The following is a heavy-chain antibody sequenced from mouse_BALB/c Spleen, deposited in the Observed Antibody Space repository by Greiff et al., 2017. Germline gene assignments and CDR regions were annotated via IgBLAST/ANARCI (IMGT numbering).Heavy chain of an antibody. CDR3: AREDYGSSSDY. CDR2: IDPSDSET. CDR1: GYSFTSYW. J-gene: IGHJ2*01. D-gene: IGHD1-1*01. V-gene: IGHV1S127*01. Sequence: QVQLQQSGPQLVRPGASVKISCKASGYSFTSYWMHWVKQRPGQGLEWIGMIDPSDSETRLNQKFKDKATLTVDKSSSTAYMQLSSPTSEDSAVYYCAREDYGSSSDYWGQGTTLTVSS.